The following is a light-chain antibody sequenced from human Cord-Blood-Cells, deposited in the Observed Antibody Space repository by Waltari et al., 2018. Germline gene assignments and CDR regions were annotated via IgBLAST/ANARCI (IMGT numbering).Light chain of an antibody. J-gene: IGLJ2*01. CDR2: EVS. CDR1: SSDVGGTNY. CDR3: SSYTSSSTFV. Sequence: QSALTQPASVSGSPGPSITISCTGTSSDVGGTNYVSWYQQHPGKAPKLMIYEVSNRPSGVSNRFSGSKPGNAASLTISGLQAEDEADYYCSSYTSSSTFVFGGGTKLTVL. V-gene: IGLV2-14*01.